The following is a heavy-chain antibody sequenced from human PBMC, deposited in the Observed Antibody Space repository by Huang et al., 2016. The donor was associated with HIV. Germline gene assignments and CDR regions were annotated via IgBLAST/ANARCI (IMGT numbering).Heavy chain of an antibody. CDR2: ITGIGSSS. J-gene: IGHJ4*02. Sequence: EVQLLESGGGLVQPGGSLRLSCAASGFTFSSYAMSWVRQAPGKGREWVSSITGIGSSSYYADAVKGRFTISRDNSKNTLYLQMNSLRAEDTAIYYCAKADSGAAAGSLVDYWGQGTLVTVSS. V-gene: IGHV3-23*01. D-gene: IGHD6-13*01. CDR3: AKADSGAAAGSLVDY. CDR1: GFTFSSYA.